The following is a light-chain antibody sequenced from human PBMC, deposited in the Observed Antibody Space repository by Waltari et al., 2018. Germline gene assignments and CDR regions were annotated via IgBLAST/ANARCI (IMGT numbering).Light chain of an antibody. CDR1: SSDVGGYTY. Sequence: HSALTQPASVSGSPGQSITISCTGTSSDVGGYTYVPWYQQHPGKAPKLMIYDVSNRPSGVSNRFSGSKSGNTASLTISGLQAEDEADYYCSSYISSSTLELFGGGTSLTVL. CDR2: DVS. V-gene: IGLV2-14*03. CDR3: SSYISSSTLEL. J-gene: IGLJ2*01.